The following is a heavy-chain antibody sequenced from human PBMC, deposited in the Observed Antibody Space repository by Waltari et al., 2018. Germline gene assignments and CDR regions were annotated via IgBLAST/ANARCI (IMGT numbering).Heavy chain of an antibody. V-gene: IGHV1-69*14. CDR3: VRGEYYDILTGYAFDY. J-gene: IGHJ4*02. CDR1: GGTFSSYA. CDR2: IIPIFGTA. Sequence: QVQLVQSGAEVKKPGSSVKVSCKASGGTFSSYAISWVRQAPGQGLEWMGGIIPIFGTANYAQKFQGRVTITADKSTSTAYMELSSLRSEDTAVYYCVRGEYYDILTGYAFDYWGQGTLVTVSS. D-gene: IGHD3-9*01.